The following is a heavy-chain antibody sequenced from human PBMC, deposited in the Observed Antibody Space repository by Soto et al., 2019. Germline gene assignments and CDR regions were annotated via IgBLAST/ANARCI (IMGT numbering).Heavy chain of an antibody. CDR1: GGTFSSYA. V-gene: IGHV1-69*13. Sequence: VASVKVSCKAFGGTFSSYAISWVRKAPGQGLEWMGGIIPIFGTANYAQKFQGRATITADESTSTAYMELSSLRSEDTVVYYCARDSWDCYNSLCYWGQGTLVTVSS. J-gene: IGHJ4*02. D-gene: IGHD2-21*01. CDR2: IIPIFGTA. CDR3: ARDSWDCYNSLCY.